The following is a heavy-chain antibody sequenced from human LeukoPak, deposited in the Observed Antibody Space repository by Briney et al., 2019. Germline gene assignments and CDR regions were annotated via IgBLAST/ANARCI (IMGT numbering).Heavy chain of an antibody. Sequence: SETLSLTCTVFGGFISSSSYYWGWIRQPPGKGLEWIGGIYYSASTYYHPSLKSRVTISVDTSKNQFSLKLSSVTAADTAVYYCATHDWYFDLWGRGTLVTVSS. CDR3: ATHDWYFDL. V-gene: IGHV4-39*07. CDR2: IYYSAST. CDR1: GGFISSSSYY. J-gene: IGHJ2*01.